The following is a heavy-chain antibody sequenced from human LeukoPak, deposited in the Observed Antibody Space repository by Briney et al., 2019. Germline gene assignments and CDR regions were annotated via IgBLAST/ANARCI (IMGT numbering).Heavy chain of an antibody. V-gene: IGHV1-24*01. CDR1: GYTLTELS. CDR2: FDPEDGET. J-gene: IGHJ2*01. D-gene: IGHD2-21*02. Sequence: ASVKVSCKVSGYTLTELSMHWVRQAPGKGLEWMGGFDPEDGETIYAQKFQGRVTMTEDTSTDTAYMELSSLRSEDTAVYYCATSLTVVVTAHWHFDLWGRGTLVTVSS. CDR3: ATSLTVVVTAHWHFDL.